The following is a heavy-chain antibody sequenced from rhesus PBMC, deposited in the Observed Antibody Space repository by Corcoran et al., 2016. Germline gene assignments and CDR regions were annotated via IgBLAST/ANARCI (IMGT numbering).Heavy chain of an antibody. CDR1: GGSISDDYY. CDR3: ASRGMTTGSFDY. D-gene: IGHD1-32*01. J-gene: IGHJ4*01. CDR2: IYGTGGGT. Sequence: QVQLQESGPGLVKPSETLSLTCAVSGGSISDDYYWSWIRQPPGKGLEWIGYIYGTGGGTKYNPSLKNRVTISIDTSKKQCSLKLSSVTAADTAVYYCASRGMTTGSFDYWGQGVLVTVSS. V-gene: IGHV4-106*01.